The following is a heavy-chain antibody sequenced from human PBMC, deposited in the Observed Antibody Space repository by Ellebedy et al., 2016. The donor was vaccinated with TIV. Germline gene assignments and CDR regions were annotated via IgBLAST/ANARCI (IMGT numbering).Heavy chain of an antibody. CDR1: GSTFSSYN. CDR3: ARLGRVDF. CDR2: ISGSGRYI. V-gene: IGHV3-21*01. J-gene: IGHJ4*02. D-gene: IGHD1-14*01. Sequence: GESLKISCAASGSTFSSYNMNWVRQAPGKRLEWVSSISGSGRYIYYADSVKGRFTISRDNAKNSLFLQMDSLRAEDTALYYCARLGRVDFWGQGTVVAVSS.